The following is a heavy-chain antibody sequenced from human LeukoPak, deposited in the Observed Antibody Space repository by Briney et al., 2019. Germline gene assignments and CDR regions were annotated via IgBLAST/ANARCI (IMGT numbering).Heavy chain of an antibody. J-gene: IGHJ4*02. CDR3: ARDRQWPAGFDY. D-gene: IGHD6-19*01. CDR2: IIPIFGTA. CDR1: GGTFSSYA. V-gene: IGHV1-69*13. Sequence: GASVKVSCKASGGTFSSYAISWVRQAPGQGLEWMGGIIPIFGTANYAQKFQGRVTITADESTSTAYMELSSLRSEDTAVYYCARDRQWPAGFDYWGQGTLVTVSS.